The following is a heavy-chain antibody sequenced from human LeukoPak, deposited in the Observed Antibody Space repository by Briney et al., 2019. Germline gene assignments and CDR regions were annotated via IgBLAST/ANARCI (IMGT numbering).Heavy chain of an antibody. CDR1: GDSINSLDL. CDR3: AGLVGRYSSGLYYYYFDY. CDR2: MYPSGTT. Sequence: KSSETLSLTCTVSGDSINSLDLWSWVRQPPGKGLEWIGEMYPSGTTHSNPSVKSRVTISIDKSKNQFFLNLSSVTAADTAVYYCAGLVGRYSSGLYYYYFDYWGQGTLVTVSS. D-gene: IGHD3-22*01. J-gene: IGHJ4*02. V-gene: IGHV4-4*02.